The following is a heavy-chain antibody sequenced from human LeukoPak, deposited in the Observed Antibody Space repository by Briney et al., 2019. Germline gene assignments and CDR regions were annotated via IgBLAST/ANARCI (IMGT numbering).Heavy chain of an antibody. V-gene: IGHV3-23*01. CDR1: GYTFSSHG. Sequence: GGSLRLSCAASGYTFSSHGLTWVRQAPGKGLEWVSTINGAGDNTFYAETVKGRFTISRDNSKNTLYLQMHNLRAEDTAIYYCAKVSVCYGCYLDYWGQGTLVTVS. D-gene: IGHD3-16*01. CDR2: INGAGDNT. J-gene: IGHJ4*02. CDR3: AKVSVCYGCYLDY.